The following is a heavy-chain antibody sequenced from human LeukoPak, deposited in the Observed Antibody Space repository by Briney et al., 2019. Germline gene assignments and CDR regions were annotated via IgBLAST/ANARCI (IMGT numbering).Heavy chain of an antibody. D-gene: IGHD6-13*01. CDR3: AREVAAGYSYYYGMDV. CDR2: VYYSGNT. Sequence: SETLSLTCTVSGGSVSISSYYWGWIRQPPGKGLEWIGSVYYSGNTYYNPSLKSRVTISVDTSRNQFSLTLSSVTAADTAVYYCAREVAAGYSYYYGMDVWGQGTTVTVSS. J-gene: IGHJ6*02. V-gene: IGHV4-39*07. CDR1: GGSVSISSYY.